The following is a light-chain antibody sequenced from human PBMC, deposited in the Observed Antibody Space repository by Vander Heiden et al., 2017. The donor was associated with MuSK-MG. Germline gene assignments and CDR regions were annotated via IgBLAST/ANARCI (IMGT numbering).Light chain of an antibody. CDR2: KNV. J-gene: IGLJ2*01. V-gene: IGLV1-44*01. Sequence: SVLTQPPSASETPGQTVTISCSGSSSNSGSNNVNWYQHFPGRPPKLRSYKNVQRPSGVPDRFSGSKSGTSASLAISDLQSEDEADDYCAAWDDSLNGEVFGGGTKVTGL. CDR1: SSNSGSNN. CDR3: AAWDDSLNGEV.